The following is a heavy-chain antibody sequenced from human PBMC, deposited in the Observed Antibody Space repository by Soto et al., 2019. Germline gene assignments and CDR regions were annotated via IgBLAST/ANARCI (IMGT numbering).Heavy chain of an antibody. V-gene: IGHV4-31*03. D-gene: IGHD2-2*01. J-gene: IGHJ4*02. CDR3: ARGDDIVVVPAALSR. CDR1: GGSISSGGYY. CDR2: IYYSGRT. Sequence: SETLSLTCTVSGGSISSGGYYWSWIRQHPGKGLEWIGNIYYSGRTYYNPSLKSRVTISVDTSKNQFSLKVSSVTGADTAVYYCARGDDIVVVPAALSRWGQGTLVTVS.